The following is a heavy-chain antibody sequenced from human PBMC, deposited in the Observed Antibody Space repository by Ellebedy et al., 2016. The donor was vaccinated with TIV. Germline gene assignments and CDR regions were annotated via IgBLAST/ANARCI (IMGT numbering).Heavy chain of an antibody. Sequence: AASVKVSCKASGYTFTSYAMHWVRQAPGQRLEWMGWINAGNGNTKYSQKFQGRVTITRDTSASTAYMELSSLRSEDTAVYYCARGGVDTAMVRWYYFDYWGQGTPVTVSS. CDR2: INAGNGNT. CDR1: GYTFTSYA. CDR3: ARGGVDTAMVRWYYFDY. D-gene: IGHD5-18*01. V-gene: IGHV1-3*01. J-gene: IGHJ4*02.